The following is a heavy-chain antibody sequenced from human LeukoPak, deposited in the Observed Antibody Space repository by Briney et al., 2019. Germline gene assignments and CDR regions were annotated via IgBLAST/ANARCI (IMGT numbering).Heavy chain of an antibody. D-gene: IGHD3-22*01. CDR1: GGSISSSSYY. CDR3: ARDLTSSSGYFDP. Sequence: PSETLSLTCTVSGGSISSSSYYWGWIRQPPGKGLEWIGSIYYSGSTYYNPALKSRVTISVDTSKNQFYLKLSSVTAADTAVYYCARDLTSSSGYFDPWGQGTLVTVSS. CDR2: IYYSGST. J-gene: IGHJ5*02. V-gene: IGHV4-39*07.